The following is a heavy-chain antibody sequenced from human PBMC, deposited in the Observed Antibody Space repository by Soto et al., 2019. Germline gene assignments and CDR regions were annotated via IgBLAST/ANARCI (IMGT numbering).Heavy chain of an antibody. CDR3: ARVIPRRTGTTFIDY. Sequence: SETLSLTCAVYGGSFSCYYWSWIRQPPGKGLEWIGEINHSGSTNYNPSLKSRVTISVDTSKNQYPLKLSSVTAADTAVYYCARVIPRRTGTTFIDYWGQGTLVTVSS. CDR2: INHSGST. V-gene: IGHV4-34*01. CDR1: GGSFSCYY. D-gene: IGHD1-1*01. J-gene: IGHJ4*02.